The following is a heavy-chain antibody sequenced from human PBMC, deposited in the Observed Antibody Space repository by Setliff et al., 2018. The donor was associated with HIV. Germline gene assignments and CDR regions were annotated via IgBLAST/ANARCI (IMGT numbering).Heavy chain of an antibody. CDR1: GFTFSNAW. J-gene: IGHJ4*02. Sequence: GGSLRLSCAASGFTFSNAWMSWVRQAPGKGLEWVGRIKSKTDGETTDYAAPVKGRFTISRDNSKNTLYLQMNSLRAEDTAMYYCARVFKEGSGWPFDYWGQGTLVTVS. D-gene: IGHD6-19*01. V-gene: IGHV3-15*01. CDR3: ARVFKEGSGWPFDY. CDR2: IKSKTDGETT.